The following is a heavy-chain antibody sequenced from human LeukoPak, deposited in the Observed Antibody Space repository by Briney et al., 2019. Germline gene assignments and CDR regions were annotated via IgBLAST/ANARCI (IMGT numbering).Heavy chain of an antibody. J-gene: IGHJ6*02. D-gene: IGHD3-10*01. Sequence: PSETLSLTCTVSGGSISSYYWSWIRQPAGKGLEWIGRIYTSGSTNYNPSLKSRVTISVDTSKNQFSLKLSSVTAADTAVYYCARRPDMVRGVIGGMDVWGQGTTVTVSS. V-gene: IGHV4-4*07. CDR1: GGSISSYY. CDR3: ARRPDMVRGVIGGMDV. CDR2: IYTSGST.